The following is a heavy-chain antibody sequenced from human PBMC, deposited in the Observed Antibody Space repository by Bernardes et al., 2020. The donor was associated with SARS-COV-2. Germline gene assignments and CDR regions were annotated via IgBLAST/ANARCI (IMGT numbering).Heavy chain of an antibody. CDR1: GNTFTSYA. D-gene: IGHD1-26*01. Sequence: SVKVSCKTSGNTFTSYAVLWVRQAPGQGLECMGGIIPLFGTTNYAQNFQGRVTIAADESTSTVYMELSSLRSEDTAMYYCARSGTDPDAFDSWGQGTMVTVSS. CDR3: ARSGTDPDAFDS. J-gene: IGHJ3*02. V-gene: IGHV1-69*13. CDR2: IIPLFGTT.